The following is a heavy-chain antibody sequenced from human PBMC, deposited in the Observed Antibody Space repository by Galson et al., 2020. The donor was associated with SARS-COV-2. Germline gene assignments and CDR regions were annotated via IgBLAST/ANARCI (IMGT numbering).Heavy chain of an antibody. D-gene: IGHD3-10*01. V-gene: IGHV3-74*01. Sequence: ALHGESLKISCAASGFTFRSYAMHWVRQAPGKGLVWVSRIHRDGSTTTYADSVQGRFTISRDNAKNTLYLQMSSLRAEDAAVYYCARESAVQGGYYMDVWGKGTTVTVSS. CDR1: GFTFRSYA. J-gene: IGHJ6*03. CDR2: IHRDGSTT. CDR3: ARESAVQGGYYMDV.